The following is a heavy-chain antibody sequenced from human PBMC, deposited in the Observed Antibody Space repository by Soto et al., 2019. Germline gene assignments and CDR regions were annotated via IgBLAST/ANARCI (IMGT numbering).Heavy chain of an antibody. D-gene: IGHD5-12*01. CDR2: IIPVFGRP. CDR3: ATEASGYDF. J-gene: IGHJ1*01. Sequence: SVKVSCKASGGTFSSFGISWVRQAPGQGLEWMGGIIPVFGRPNYAQRFRGRLTITADESTNTSYMELIDLTSEDTAVYYCATEASGYDFWGQGTQVTVSS. V-gene: IGHV1-69*13. CDR1: GGTFSSFG.